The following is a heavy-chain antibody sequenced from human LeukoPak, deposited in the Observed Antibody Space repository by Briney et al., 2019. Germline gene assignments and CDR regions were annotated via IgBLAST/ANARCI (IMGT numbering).Heavy chain of an antibody. D-gene: IGHD6-19*01. V-gene: IGHV4-59*01. CDR3: ARVSGSGWYVPSWFDP. J-gene: IGHJ5*02. Sequence: SETLSLTSTVSGGSISSYYWSWIRQPPGKGLEWIGYIYYSGSTNYNPSLKSRVTISVDTSKNQFSLKLSSVTAADTAVYYCARVSGSGWYVPSWFDPWGQGTLVTVSS. CDR1: GGSISSYY. CDR2: IYYSGST.